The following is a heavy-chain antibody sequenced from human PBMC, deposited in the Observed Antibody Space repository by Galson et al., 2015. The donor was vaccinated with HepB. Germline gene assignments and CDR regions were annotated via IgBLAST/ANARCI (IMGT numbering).Heavy chain of an antibody. D-gene: IGHD7-27*01. CDR2: MNANTGST. CDR1: GYTFTNYD. CDR3: ARNIAETGDFDY. Sequence: SVKVSCKAAGYTFTNYDINWVRQATGQGLEWLGWMNANTGSTGYAQKFQGRVTMTRDTSISTAYMELSSLRSEDTAVYYCARNIAETGDFDYWGQGSLVTVSS. J-gene: IGHJ4*02. V-gene: IGHV1-8*01.